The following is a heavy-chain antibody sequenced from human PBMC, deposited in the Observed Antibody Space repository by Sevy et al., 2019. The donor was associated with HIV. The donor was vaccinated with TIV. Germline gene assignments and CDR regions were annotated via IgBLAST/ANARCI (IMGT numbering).Heavy chain of an antibody. Sequence: GGSLRLSCVASGFTVGDYSMNWVRQAPGKGLEWVASISSRGSYIRYGDSVKGRFSISRDNAKNSLYLQLNSLRAEDTAVYYCTRVDYYDTSGSHYWGQGTLVTVSS. CDR3: TRVDYYDTSGSHY. V-gene: IGHV3-21*01. CDR2: ISSRGSYI. D-gene: IGHD3-22*01. J-gene: IGHJ4*02. CDR1: GFTVGDYS.